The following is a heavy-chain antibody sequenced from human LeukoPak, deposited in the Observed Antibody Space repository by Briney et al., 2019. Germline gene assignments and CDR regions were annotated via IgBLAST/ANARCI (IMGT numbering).Heavy chain of an antibody. CDR2: ISDIGATT. J-gene: IGHJ4*02. CDR1: GFTFSSYA. D-gene: IGHD2-8*01. CDR3: AKDTSIGRYCTNGVCSPFDY. V-gene: IGHV3-23*01. Sequence: PGGSLRLSCAGSGFTFSSYAMSWVRQAPGKGLEWGSAISDIGATTHDADSVKGRFTISRDNSRSTLYLQMNSLRAEDTALYYCAKDTSIGRYCTNGVCSPFDYWGQGTLVTVSS.